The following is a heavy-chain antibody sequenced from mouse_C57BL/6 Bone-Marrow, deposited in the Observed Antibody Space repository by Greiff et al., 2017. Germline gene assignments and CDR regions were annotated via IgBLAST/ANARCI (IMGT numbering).Heavy chain of an antibody. Sequence: VMLVESGPELVKPGASVKISCKASGYAFSSSWMNWVKQRPGKGLEWIGRIYPGDGDTNYNGKFKGKAPLTADKSSSTAYMQLSSLTSEDSAVYFCARSRWLLGYFDVWGTGTTVTVSS. D-gene: IGHD2-3*01. CDR3: ARSRWLLGYFDV. CDR2: IYPGDGDT. J-gene: IGHJ1*03. V-gene: IGHV1-82*01. CDR1: GYAFSSSW.